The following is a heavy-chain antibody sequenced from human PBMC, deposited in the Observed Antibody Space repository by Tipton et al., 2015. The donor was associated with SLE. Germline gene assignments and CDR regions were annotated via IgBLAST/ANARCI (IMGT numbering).Heavy chain of an antibody. Sequence: TLSLTCAVYGGSISSSSSYYWAWIRQPPGKGVEWIGEIYHRGSTNYNPSLKSRVTISVDTSKNQFSLKLSSVTAADTAVYYCVRDLTTIFGVGNAFDIWGQGTMVTVSS. CDR1: GGSISSSSSYY. D-gene: IGHD3-3*01. CDR2: IYHRGST. J-gene: IGHJ3*02. V-gene: IGHV4-39*07. CDR3: VRDLTTIFGVGNAFDI.